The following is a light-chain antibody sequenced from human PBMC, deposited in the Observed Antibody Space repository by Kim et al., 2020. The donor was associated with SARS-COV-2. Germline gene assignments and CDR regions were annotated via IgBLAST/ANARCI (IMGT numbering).Light chain of an antibody. J-gene: IGKJ2*01. CDR1: QDISNY. CDR3: QQYDNLPLYT. CDR2: DAS. V-gene: IGKV1-33*01. Sequence: ASVGDKVTITCQASQDISNYLNWYQQKPGKDPKLLIYDASNLETGVPSRFSGSGSGTDFTFTISSLQPEDIATYYCQQYDNLPLYTFGQGTKLEI.